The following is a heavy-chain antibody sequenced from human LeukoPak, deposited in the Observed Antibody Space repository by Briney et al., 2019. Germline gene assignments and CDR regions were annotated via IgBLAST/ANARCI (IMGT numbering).Heavy chain of an antibody. D-gene: IGHD6-6*01. J-gene: IGHJ3*02. CDR2: IYYSGST. CDR3: ARESISHFGARPPNAFDI. CDR1: GGSISSYY. Sequence: SETLSLTCTVAGGSISSYYWSWIRQPPGKGLEWIGYIYYSGSTNYNPSLKSRVTISVDTSKNQFSLKLSSVTAADTAVYYCARESISHFGARPPNAFDIWGQGTMVTVSS. V-gene: IGHV4-59*01.